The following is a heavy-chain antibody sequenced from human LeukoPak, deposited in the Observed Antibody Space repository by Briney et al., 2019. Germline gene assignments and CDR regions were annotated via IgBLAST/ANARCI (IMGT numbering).Heavy chain of an antibody. Sequence: GASVKVSCKASGYTFTGYYMHWVRQAPGQGLEWMGWINPNSGGTNYAQKFQGRVTMTRDTSISTAHMELSRLRSDDTAVYYCARGGDGYNFWYFDYWGQGTLVTVSS. J-gene: IGHJ4*02. CDR3: ARGGDGYNFWYFDY. V-gene: IGHV1-2*02. D-gene: IGHD5-24*01. CDR2: INPNSGGT. CDR1: GYTFTGYY.